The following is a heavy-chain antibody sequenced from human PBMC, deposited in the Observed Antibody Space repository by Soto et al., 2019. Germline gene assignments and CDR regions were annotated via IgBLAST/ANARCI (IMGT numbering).Heavy chain of an antibody. CDR3: ARGLHDYSNYYFDY. CDR1: GGTFSSYA. CDR2: IIPISGTA. J-gene: IGHJ4*02. D-gene: IGHD4-4*01. Sequence: SVKVSCKASGGTFSSYAISWVRQAPGQGLKWMGGIIPISGTANYAQKFQGRVTITADESTSTAYMELSSLRSEDTAVYYCARGLHDYSNYYFDYWGQGTLVTVSS. V-gene: IGHV1-69*13.